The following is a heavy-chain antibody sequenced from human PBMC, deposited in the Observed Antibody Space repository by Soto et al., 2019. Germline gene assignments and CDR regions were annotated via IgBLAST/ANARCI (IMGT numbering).Heavy chain of an antibody. V-gene: IGHV4-30-4*01. CDR2: IYYSGST. CDR1: GGSISSGDYY. CDR3: ARSPNTYYYDSSGYYDP. Sequence: QVQLQESGPGLVKPSQTLSLTCTVSGGSISSGDYYWSWIRQPPGKGLEWIGYIYYSGSTYYNPSLKSRVTISVDTSKNQFSLKLSSVTAAYTAVYYCARSPNTYYYDSSGYYDPWGQGTLVTVSS. J-gene: IGHJ5*02. D-gene: IGHD3-22*01.